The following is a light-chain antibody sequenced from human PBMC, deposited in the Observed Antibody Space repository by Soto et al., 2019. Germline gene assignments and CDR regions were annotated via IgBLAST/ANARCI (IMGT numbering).Light chain of an antibody. Sequence: DIQMTQSPSTLSASVGDRVTITCRGSQTISSWLAWYQQKPGKAPKVLIYDASTLESGVPPRFSGSGSGTEFTLTISSLQPDDFATYYCQQYNSYSAITFGQGTRLEIK. CDR3: QQYNSYSAIT. J-gene: IGKJ5*01. CDR1: QTISSW. CDR2: DAS. V-gene: IGKV1-5*01.